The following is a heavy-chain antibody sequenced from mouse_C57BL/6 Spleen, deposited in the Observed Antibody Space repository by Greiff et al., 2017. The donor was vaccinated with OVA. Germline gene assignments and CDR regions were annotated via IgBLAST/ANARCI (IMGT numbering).Heavy chain of an antibody. J-gene: IGHJ2*01. D-gene: IGHD1-1*01. CDR1: GYTFTSYW. CDR2: IYPGSGST. Sequence: QVQLQQPGAELVKPGASVKMSCKASGYTFTSYWMTWVKQRPGQGLEWIGEIYPGSGSTNYNEKFKGKATLTVDTSSSTAYMQLTSLTSEDSAVYYCARMRDHYGFDYWGQGTTLTVSS. V-gene: IGHV1-55*01. CDR3: ARMRDHYGFDY.